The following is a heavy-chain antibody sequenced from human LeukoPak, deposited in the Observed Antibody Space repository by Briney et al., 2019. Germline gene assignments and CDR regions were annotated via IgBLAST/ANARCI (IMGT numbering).Heavy chain of an antibody. Sequence: GGSLRLSCAASGVTFSNAWMSWVRQAPGKVREGGGRIKSKTDGGTTDYAAPVKSRFTISRDDYKNTLYLKMNSLKPEDTAVYYCTPDPGYCSSTRCYGSDYWGQGTLVTVSS. CDR3: TPDPGYCSSTRCYGSDY. D-gene: IGHD2-2*01. CDR1: GVTFSNAW. V-gene: IGHV3-15*01. CDR2: IKSKTDGGTT. J-gene: IGHJ4*02.